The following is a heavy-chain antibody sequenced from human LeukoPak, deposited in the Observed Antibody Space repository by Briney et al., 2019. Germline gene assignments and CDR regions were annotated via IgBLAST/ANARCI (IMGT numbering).Heavy chain of an antibody. CDR2: ISSSSSYI. Sequence: GGSLRLSCAASGFTFSSYSMNWVRQAPGKGLEWVSSISSSSSYIYYADSVKGRFTISRDNAKNSLYLQMNSLRAEDTAVYYCARDQGYSSSWYPSNAFDIWGQGTMVTVSS. CDR1: GFTFSSYS. CDR3: ARDQGYSSSWYPSNAFDI. D-gene: IGHD6-13*01. J-gene: IGHJ3*02. V-gene: IGHV3-21*01.